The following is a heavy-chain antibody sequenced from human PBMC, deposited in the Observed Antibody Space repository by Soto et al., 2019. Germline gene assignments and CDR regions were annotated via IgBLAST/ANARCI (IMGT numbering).Heavy chain of an antibody. J-gene: IGHJ6*02. Sequence: QVQLVESGGGVVQPGRSLRLSCAASGFTFNNYGMHWVRQAPGKGLEWLAVIWNDGSNSSYANSVKGRFTISRDNSKHTLYLQMSSLRADDTAVYYCARRQIPPPTRGAANARGGMDVWGQGTTVTVSS. CDR3: ARRQIPPPTRGAANARGGMDV. CDR1: GFTFNNYG. CDR2: IWNDGSNS. D-gene: IGHD6-13*01. V-gene: IGHV3-33*01.